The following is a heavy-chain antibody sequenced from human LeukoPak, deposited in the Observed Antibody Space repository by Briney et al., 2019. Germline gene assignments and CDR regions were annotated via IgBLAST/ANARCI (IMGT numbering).Heavy chain of an antibody. V-gene: IGHV3-30*04. J-gene: IGHJ4*02. CDR2: ISYDGSNK. CDR3: ARDDVRYCSGGSCYLDY. CDR1: GFTFSSYA. D-gene: IGHD2-15*01. Sequence: PGRSLRLSCAASGFTFSSYAMHWVRQAPGKGLEWVAVISYDGSNKYYADSVKGRFTISRDNSKNTLYLQMNGLRAEDTAVYYCARDDVRYCSGGSCYLDYWGQGTLVTVSS.